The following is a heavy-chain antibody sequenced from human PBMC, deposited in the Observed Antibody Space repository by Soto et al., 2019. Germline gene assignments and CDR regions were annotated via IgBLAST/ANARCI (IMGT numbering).Heavy chain of an antibody. CDR1: GESISSGGYY. CDR2: IYDSESA. J-gene: IGHJ4*02. D-gene: IGHD6-6*01. Sequence: QVQLQESGPGLVKPSQTLSLTCSVSGESISSGGYYWSWIRHHPGKGLEWIGYIYDSESAYYNPSPKGRVTTSMDTSKNHLAMRLSSVTAADTAVYYCARASSSSSAADYWGQGTLATVSS. V-gene: IGHV4-31*03. CDR3: ARASSSSSAADY.